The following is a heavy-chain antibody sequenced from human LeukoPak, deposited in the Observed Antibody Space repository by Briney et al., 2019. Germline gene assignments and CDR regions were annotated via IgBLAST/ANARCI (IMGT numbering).Heavy chain of an antibody. J-gene: IGHJ5*02. CDR2: ISSSGSTI. CDR3: ARGAGYSSGWYPGWSDP. V-gene: IGHV3-48*03. Sequence: PGGSLRLSCAASGFTFSSYEMNWVRQAPGKGLEWVSYISSSGSTIYYADSVKGRFTISRDNAKNSLYLQMNSLRAEDTAVYYCARGAGYSSGWYPGWSDPWGQGTLVTVSS. D-gene: IGHD6-19*01. CDR1: GFTFSSYE.